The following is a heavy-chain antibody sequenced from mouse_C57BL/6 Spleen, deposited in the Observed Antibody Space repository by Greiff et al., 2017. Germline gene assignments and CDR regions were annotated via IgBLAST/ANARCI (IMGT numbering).Heavy chain of an antibody. CDR3: ASGIYYYGSSYDYAMDY. J-gene: IGHJ4*01. V-gene: IGHV1-39*01. D-gene: IGHD1-1*01. Sequence: QLQQSGPELVKPGASVKISCKASGYSFTDYNMNWVKQSNGKSLEWIGVINPNYGTTSYNQKFKGKATLTVDQSSSTAYMQLNSLTSEDSAVYYCASGIYYYGSSYDYAMDYWGQGTSVTVSS. CDR2: INPNYGTT. CDR1: GYSFTDYN.